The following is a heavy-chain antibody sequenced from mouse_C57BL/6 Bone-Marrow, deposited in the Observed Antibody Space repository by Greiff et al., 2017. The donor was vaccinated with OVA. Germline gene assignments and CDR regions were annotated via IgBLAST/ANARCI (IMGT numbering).Heavy chain of an antibody. CDR2: ISPGNSDT. CDR3: TRTITTVVAGDY. Sequence: EVQLQQSGTVLARPGASVKMSCKTSGYTFTSYWMHWVKQRPGQGLEWIGAISPGNSDTSYNQKFKGKAKLTAVTSASTAYMELSSLTNEDSAVYYCTRTITTVVAGDYWGQGTTLTVSS. D-gene: IGHD1-1*01. V-gene: IGHV1-5*01. J-gene: IGHJ2*01. CDR1: GYTFTSYW.